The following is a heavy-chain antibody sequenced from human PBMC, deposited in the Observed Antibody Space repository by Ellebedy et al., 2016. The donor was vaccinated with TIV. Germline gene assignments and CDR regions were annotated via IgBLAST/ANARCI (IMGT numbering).Heavy chain of an antibody. J-gene: IGHJ4*02. D-gene: IGHD3-22*01. V-gene: IGHV3-9*01. Sequence: SLKISXVASGFTFEDYAMHWVRQAPGKGLEWVSDISWNSANIAYADSVKGRFTTSRDNAEKSLYLEMNSLRPEDTALYYCAIAYYYDGFFDYWGQGALVTVSS. CDR3: AIAYYYDGFFDY. CDR1: GFTFEDYA. CDR2: ISWNSANI.